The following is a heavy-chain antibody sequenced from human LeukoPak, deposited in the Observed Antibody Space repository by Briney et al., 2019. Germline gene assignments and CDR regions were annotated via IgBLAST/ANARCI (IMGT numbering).Heavy chain of an antibody. CDR3: AKRDRSYCSSTSCPADYYYYMDV. D-gene: IGHD2-2*01. CDR1: GFTFSSYG. V-gene: IGHV3-30*02. J-gene: IGHJ6*03. CDR2: IRYDGSNK. Sequence: GGSLRLSCAASGFTFSSYGMHWVRQAPGKGLEWVAFIRYDGSNKYYADSVKGRFTISRDNSKNTLYLQMNSLRAEDTAVYYCAKRDRSYCSSTSCPADYYYYMDVWGKGTTVTVSS.